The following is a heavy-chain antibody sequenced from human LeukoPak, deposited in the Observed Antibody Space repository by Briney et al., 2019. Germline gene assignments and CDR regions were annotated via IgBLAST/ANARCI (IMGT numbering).Heavy chain of an antibody. V-gene: IGHV4-59*01. CDR3: ARFTYYYDSSGYSPFDY. Sequence: PSETLSLTCTVSGGSISSYYWSWIRRPPGKGLEWIGYIYYSGSTNYNPSLKSRVTISVDTSKNQFSLKLSSVTAADTAVYYCARFTYYYDSSGYSPFDYWGQGTLVTVSS. J-gene: IGHJ4*02. D-gene: IGHD3-22*01. CDR1: GGSISSYY. CDR2: IYYSGST.